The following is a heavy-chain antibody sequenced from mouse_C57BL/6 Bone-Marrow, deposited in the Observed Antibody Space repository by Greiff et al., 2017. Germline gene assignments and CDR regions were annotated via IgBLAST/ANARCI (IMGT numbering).Heavy chain of an antibody. CDR1: GYTFTSYW. CDR3: ARGIYYYGRSAFAD. D-gene: IGHD1-1*01. CDR2: IYPYDSET. V-gene: IGHV1-61*01. J-gene: IGHJ3*01. Sequence: VQLQQPGAELVRPGSSVKLSCTASGYTFTSYWMEWVKQRPGQGLEWIGDIYPYDSETHYNPKFKDKATLTVDTSSNQVYMQLSSLTAEDSAVYYCARGIYYYGRSAFADWGHGALVTVS.